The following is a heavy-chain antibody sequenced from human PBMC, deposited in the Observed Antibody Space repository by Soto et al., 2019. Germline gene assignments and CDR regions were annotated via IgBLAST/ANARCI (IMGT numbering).Heavy chain of an antibody. Sequence: ATLSLTCTVCGGSISSYYWSWIRQPPGKGLEWIGYIYYSGSTNYNPSLKSRVTISVDTSKNQFSLKLSSVTAADTAVYYCARGHLHGLRGYRYGPAANFDYWGQGTLVTVSS. CDR2: IYYSGST. D-gene: IGHD5-18*01. CDR3: ARGHLHGLRGYRYGPAANFDY. V-gene: IGHV4-59*13. J-gene: IGHJ4*02. CDR1: GGSISSYY.